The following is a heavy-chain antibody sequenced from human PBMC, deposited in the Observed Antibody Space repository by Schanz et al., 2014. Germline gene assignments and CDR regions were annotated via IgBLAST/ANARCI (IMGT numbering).Heavy chain of an antibody. CDR3: ARENLNWEAFDI. J-gene: IGHJ3*02. Sequence: QVQLVESGGGLVKPGGSLSFSCAASGFIFNDYYMNWIRQAPGKGLEWLSYISRDGTTSYYADSVKGRFTISRDNAKNSLYLEMTSLRGEDTAVYYCARENLNWEAFDIWGQGTVVTVSS. CDR2: ISRDGTTS. V-gene: IGHV3-11*01. D-gene: IGHD7-27*01. CDR1: GFIFNDYY.